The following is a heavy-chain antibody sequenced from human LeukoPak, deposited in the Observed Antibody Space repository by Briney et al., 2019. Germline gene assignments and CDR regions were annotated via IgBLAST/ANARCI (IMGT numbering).Heavy chain of an antibody. CDR2: ISYDGSNK. CDR1: GFTFSSYA. J-gene: IGHJ4*02. CDR3: AKAPPNIVVVVPALD. D-gene: IGHD2-15*01. V-gene: IGHV3-30-3*01. Sequence: GGSLRLSCAASGFTFSSYAMHWVRQAPGKGLEWVAVISYDGSNKYYADSVRGRFTISRDNSRNTLYLQMNSLRAEDTAVYYCAKAPPNIVVVVPALDWGQGTLVTVSS.